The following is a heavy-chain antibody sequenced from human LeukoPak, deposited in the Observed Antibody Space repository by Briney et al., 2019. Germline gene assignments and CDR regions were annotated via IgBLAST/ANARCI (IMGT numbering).Heavy chain of an antibody. J-gene: IGHJ4*02. CDR2: IRQDGSEK. Sequence: GGSLRHSCAASGFTFSDYWMTWVRQAPGKGLEWVANIRQDGSEKYHVDSVKGRFTISRDNAKNSVYLQMNSLRAEDTAVYYCARISCSRSSCYGVYDYWGQGSLVTVSS. CDR1: GFTFSDYW. D-gene: IGHD2-15*01. V-gene: IGHV3-7*01. CDR3: ARISCSRSSCYGVYDY.